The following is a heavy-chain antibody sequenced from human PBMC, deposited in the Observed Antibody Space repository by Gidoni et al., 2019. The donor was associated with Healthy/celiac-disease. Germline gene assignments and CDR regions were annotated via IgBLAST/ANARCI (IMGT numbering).Heavy chain of an antibody. V-gene: IGHV3-23*01. D-gene: IGHD1-20*01. CDR1: GFTFSSYA. Sequence: EVQLLESGGGLVQPGGSLRLSCAASGFTFSSYAMSWVRQAPGKGLEWVSAISGSGGSTYYADSVKGRFTISRDNSKNTLYLQMNSLRAEDTAVYYCAKVQGGITGTTYYFDYWGQGTLVTVSS. CDR3: AKVQGGITGTTYYFDY. CDR2: ISGSGGST. J-gene: IGHJ4*02.